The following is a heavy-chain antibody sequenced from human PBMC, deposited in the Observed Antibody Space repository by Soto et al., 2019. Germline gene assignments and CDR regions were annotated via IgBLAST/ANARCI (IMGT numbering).Heavy chain of an antibody. V-gene: IGHV3-7*05. J-gene: IGHJ3*01. CDR2: IKRDGTVT. CDR3: ARYLSPPGEFFYDALDV. Sequence: EVQLVESGGGLVQPGESLRLSCAASGFTFSAFWMTWLRQAPGKGLEWVANIKRDGTVTHYGDSVEGRCTLSRDNAQNSLFLQLNNLRPEETAMYYCARYLSPPGEFFYDALDVWGQGTFVTVSS. D-gene: IGHD2-21*01. CDR1: GFTFSAFW.